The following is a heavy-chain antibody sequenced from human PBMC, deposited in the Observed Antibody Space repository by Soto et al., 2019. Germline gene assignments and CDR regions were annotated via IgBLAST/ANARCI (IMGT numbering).Heavy chain of an antibody. CDR1: GFTFSNAW. V-gene: IGHV3-15*07. CDR3: TTDEPRGAFDI. CDR2: VKSKTHGGTT. Sequence: GGSLRLSCAASGFTFSNAWINWVRQAPGKGLEWVGRVKSKTHGGTTDYAAPVKGRFTISRDDSKNTLYLQMNSLKTEDTAVYYCTTDEPRGAFDIWGQGTMVTVSS. J-gene: IGHJ3*02.